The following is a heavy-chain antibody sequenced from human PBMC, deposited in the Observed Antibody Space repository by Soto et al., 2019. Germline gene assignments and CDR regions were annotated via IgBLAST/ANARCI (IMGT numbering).Heavy chain of an antibody. CDR2: IWYDGSNK. V-gene: IGHV3-33*01. J-gene: IGHJ4*02. CDR1: GFTCSSYG. CDR3: AGVNSDY. Sequence: QVQLVESGGGVVQPGRSLRLSCAASGFTCSSYGMHWVRQAPGKGLEWVAVIWYDGSNKYYADSVKGRFTISRDNSKNTLYLQMNSLRAEYTAVYYCAGVNSDYRGQGTLVTVSS.